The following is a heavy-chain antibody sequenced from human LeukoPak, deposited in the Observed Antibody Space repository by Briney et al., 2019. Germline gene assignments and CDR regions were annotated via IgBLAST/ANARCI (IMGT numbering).Heavy chain of an antibody. CDR3: ARVKQQLPPRGPLDY. D-gene: IGHD6-13*01. J-gene: IGHJ4*02. Sequence: GGSLRLSCIGSGYTFSYNGMSWVRQAPGKGLEWTSFISGSSTVTYYADSVKGRFTISRDNAKNSLYLQMNSLRVEDTAVYYCARVKQQLPPRGPLDYWGQGALVTVSS. CDR1: GYTFSYNG. CDR2: ISGSSTVT. V-gene: IGHV3-48*04.